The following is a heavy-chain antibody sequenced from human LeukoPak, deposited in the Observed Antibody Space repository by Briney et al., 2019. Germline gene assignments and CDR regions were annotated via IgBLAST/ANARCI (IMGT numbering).Heavy chain of an antibody. J-gene: IGHJ5*02. Sequence: PSETLSLTCTVSGSSISSYYWSWIRQPPGKGLEWIGYIYYSGSTNYNPSLKSRVTISVDTSKNQFSLKLSSVTAAGTAVYYCARLEGSIGALNWFDPWGLGTLVTVSS. D-gene: IGHD6-6*01. CDR2: IYYSGST. V-gene: IGHV4-59*01. CDR3: ARLEGSIGALNWFDP. CDR1: GSSISSYY.